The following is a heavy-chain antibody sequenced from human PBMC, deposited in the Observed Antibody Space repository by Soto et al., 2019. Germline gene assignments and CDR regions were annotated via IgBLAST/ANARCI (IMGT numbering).Heavy chain of an antibody. CDR2: IYSGGYT. CDR3: AAQRGGGGY. CDR1: GFTVSNNY. J-gene: IGHJ4*02. V-gene: IGHV3-53*01. Sequence: EVQLVESGGGLIQPGGSLRLSCAVSGFTVSNNYMSWVRQAPGKGLEGVSVIYSGGYTAYGDSVKGRFTISRDNSKNTINLQRKTQSAPHTAVYYWAAQRGGGGYWGQGTLVTVSS. D-gene: IGHD6-25*01.